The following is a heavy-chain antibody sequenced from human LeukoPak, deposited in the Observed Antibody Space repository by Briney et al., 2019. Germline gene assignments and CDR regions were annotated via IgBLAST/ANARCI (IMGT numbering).Heavy chain of an antibody. D-gene: IGHD2-15*01. J-gene: IGHJ4*02. CDR3: TRPYCSGGSCHDY. Sequence: GGSLRLSCAASGFTFSGSAMHWVRHASGKGLEWVGRIRSKANSYATAYAASVKGRFTISRDDSKNTAYLQMNSLKIEDTAVYYCTRPYCSGGSCHDYWGQGTLVTVSS. CDR2: IRSKANSYAT. V-gene: IGHV3-73*01. CDR1: GFTFSGSA.